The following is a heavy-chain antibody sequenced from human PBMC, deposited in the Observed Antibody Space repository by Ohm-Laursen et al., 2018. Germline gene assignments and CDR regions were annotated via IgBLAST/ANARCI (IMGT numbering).Heavy chain of an antibody. Sequence: SLRLSCAAFGFTFSSYAMSWVRQAPGKGLEWVSAISGSGGSTYYADSVKGRFTISRDNSKNTLYLQMNSLRAEDTAVYYCAKDLGDSSGYYPDYWGQGTLVTVSS. CDR2: ISGSGGST. CDR1: GFTFSSYA. J-gene: IGHJ4*02. V-gene: IGHV3-23*01. CDR3: AKDLGDSSGYYPDY. D-gene: IGHD3-22*01.